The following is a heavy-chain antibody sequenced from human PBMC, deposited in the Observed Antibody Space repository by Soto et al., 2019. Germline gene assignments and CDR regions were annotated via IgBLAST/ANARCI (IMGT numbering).Heavy chain of an antibody. CDR2: IYSSAST. J-gene: IGHJ4*02. Sequence: SQTLSLICTVLGGCISRYYWSWSRQPPGEGLEWIGYIYSSASTNYNPSLKSRVTISVDTSKNQFSLKMTSVTAADTAVYYCARSSSIAAPLWLGGQGTLVTVSS. V-gene: IGHV4-59*01. CDR1: GGCISRYY. D-gene: IGHD6-6*01. CDR3: ARSSSIAAPLWL.